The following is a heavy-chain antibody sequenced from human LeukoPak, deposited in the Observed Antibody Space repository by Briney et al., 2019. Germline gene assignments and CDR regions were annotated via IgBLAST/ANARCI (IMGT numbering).Heavy chain of an antibody. CDR2: SSGSGPDT. V-gene: IGHV3-23*01. CDR3: ASTTISPVGGMDV. CDR1: GFTFSSYA. Sequence: PGGSLRLSCVASGFTFSSYAMTWVRQAPGKGLEWVSASSGSGPDTYYADSVKGRFTISRDNSKNTLYLQMTSLRAEDTAVYYCASTTISPVGGMDVWGQGTTVTVSS. D-gene: IGHD2/OR15-2a*01. J-gene: IGHJ6*02.